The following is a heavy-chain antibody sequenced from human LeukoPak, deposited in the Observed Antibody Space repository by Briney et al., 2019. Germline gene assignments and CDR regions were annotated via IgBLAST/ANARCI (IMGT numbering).Heavy chain of an antibody. CDR1: GYTFTSNY. CDR3: ARLEPSLRESTFDY. V-gene: IGHV1-46*01. Sequence: APVKVSCKAFGYTFTSNYMHWVRQAPGQGLEWMGIINPSGGGTTYAQKFQGRVTMTRDMSTSTVYMDLSSLRSEDTAVYYCARLEPSLRESTFDYWGQGTLVTVSS. D-gene: IGHD5/OR15-5a*01. CDR2: INPSGGGT. J-gene: IGHJ4*02.